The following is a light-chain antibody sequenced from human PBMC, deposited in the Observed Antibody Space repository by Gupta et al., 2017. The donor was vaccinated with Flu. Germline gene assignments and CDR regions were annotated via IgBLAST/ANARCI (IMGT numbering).Light chain of an antibody. J-gene: IGKJ1*01. V-gene: IGKV3D-15*01. CDR3: QHDNSWPPWA. CDR1: ESVGSE. CDR2: HAS. Sequence: EVVMTQSPGSLSLFPGQRATLSCRTSESVGSELAWYQQKPGQSPRLLIYHASTRASDVPARFSGSGYGTEFILTISSRQSEDSAVYYCQHDNSWPPWAFGQGTKVEIK.